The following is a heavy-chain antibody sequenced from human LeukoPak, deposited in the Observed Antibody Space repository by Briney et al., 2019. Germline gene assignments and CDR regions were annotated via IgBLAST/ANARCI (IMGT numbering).Heavy chain of an antibody. Sequence: ASVKVSCKASGGTFSSYAISWVRQAPGQGLEWMGWINPNSGGTNYAQKFQGRVTMTRDTSISTAYMELSRLRSDDTAVYYCARDLAGTDLYYFDYWGQGTLVTVSS. V-gene: IGHV1-2*02. CDR2: INPNSGGT. J-gene: IGHJ4*02. CDR1: GGTFSSYA. CDR3: ARDLAGTDLYYFDY. D-gene: IGHD1-1*01.